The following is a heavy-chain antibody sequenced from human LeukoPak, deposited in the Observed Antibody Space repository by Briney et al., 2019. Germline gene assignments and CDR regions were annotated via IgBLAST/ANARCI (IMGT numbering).Heavy chain of an antibody. CDR1: GFTFSSYA. J-gene: IGHJ4*02. D-gene: IGHD2-21*01. CDR3: ARDIYGGHDY. CDR2: ISGSGFDT. V-gene: IGHV3-23*01. Sequence: GGSLRLSCAVSGFTFSSYAMSWVRQAPGKGLEWVSGISGSGFDTYYADSVKGRFTISRDNSKNTLYLHVNSLRAEDTAVYYCARDIYGGHDYWGQGTLLTVSS.